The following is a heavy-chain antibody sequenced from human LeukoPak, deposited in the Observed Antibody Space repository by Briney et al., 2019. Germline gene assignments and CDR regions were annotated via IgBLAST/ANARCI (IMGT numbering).Heavy chain of an antibody. Sequence: PSGTLSLTCTVSGGSISSSSYYWGWIRQPPGKGLEWIGSIYYSGSTYYNPSLKSRVTISVDTSKNQFSLKLSSVTAADTAVYYCARRKRAGNWFDPWGQGTLVTVSS. CDR2: IYYSGST. CDR1: GGSISSSSYY. J-gene: IGHJ5*02. CDR3: ARRKRAGNWFDP. D-gene: IGHD6-19*01. V-gene: IGHV4-39*01.